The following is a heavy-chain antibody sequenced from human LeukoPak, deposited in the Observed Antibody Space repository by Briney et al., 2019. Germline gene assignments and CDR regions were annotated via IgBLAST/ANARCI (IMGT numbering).Heavy chain of an antibody. J-gene: IGHJ1*01. V-gene: IGHV3-74*01. CDR3: ARAPSEIGGYYPEYFRP. CDR2: IKSDGKT. CDR1: GFTFSSYW. D-gene: IGHD3-22*01. Sequence: PGGSLRHSCAASGFTFSSYWMHWVRQAPGKGLVWVSRIKSDGKTNYADSVKGRFTISRDNAKNTVSLQMNSLRAEDTGVYYCARAPSEIGGYYPEYFRPWGQGTLVTVSS.